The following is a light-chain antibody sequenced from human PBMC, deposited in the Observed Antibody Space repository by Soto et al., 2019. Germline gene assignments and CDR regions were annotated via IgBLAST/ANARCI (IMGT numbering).Light chain of an antibody. V-gene: IGKV1-39*01. CDR2: AAS. J-gene: IGKJ1*01. CDR3: QQSYGTPWT. Sequence: DIQMTQSPSSLSASVGDRVTVTCRASQRITTYLNWYQQKPGKAPKLLIYAASSLQSGVPSRFSGGGSGTDFTLTITRLQPEDFATYICQQSYGTPWTFGQGTKVEIK. CDR1: QRITTY.